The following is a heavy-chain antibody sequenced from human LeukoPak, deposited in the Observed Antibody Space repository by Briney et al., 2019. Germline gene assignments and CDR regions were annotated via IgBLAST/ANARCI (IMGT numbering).Heavy chain of an antibody. CDR1: GFTFSSYA. Sequence: GGSLRLSCAASGFTFSSYAMTWVRQAPGKGLEWVSGISGSGGSTYYADSVKGRFTISRGNSKNTLYLQMNSLRAEDTAVYYCARGSHYYGSGSTFTDYWGQGTLVTVSS. J-gene: IGHJ4*02. CDR2: ISGSGGST. V-gene: IGHV3-23*01. D-gene: IGHD3-10*01. CDR3: ARGSHYYGSGSTFTDY.